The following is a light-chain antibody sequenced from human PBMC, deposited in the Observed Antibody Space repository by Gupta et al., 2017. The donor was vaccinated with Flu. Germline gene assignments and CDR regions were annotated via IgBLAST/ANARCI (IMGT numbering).Light chain of an antibody. CDR1: QSISSY. J-gene: IGKJ2*01. V-gene: IGKV1-39*01. Sequence: DIQMTQSPSSLSASVGDRVTITCRASQSISSYLNWYQQKPGKAPKLLIYSASSSQSGVPSRFSGSGSGTDFTLTISSLQPEDIATYYCQQGYSTPRTFGQGTKLEIK. CDR3: QQGYSTPRT. CDR2: SAS.